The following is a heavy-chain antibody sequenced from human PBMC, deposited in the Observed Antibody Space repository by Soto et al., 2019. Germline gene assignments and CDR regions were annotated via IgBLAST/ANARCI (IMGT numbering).Heavy chain of an antibody. V-gene: IGHV3-53*01. CDR2: IYRGGST. J-gene: IGHJ6*02. Sequence: PGRSLRLSCAASGFTVSSNYMSWVRPAPGKGLEWVSSIYRGGSTYYADSVKGRFTISRDNSNNTLYLQMNSLRAEEPARYYWPSGPLHDFCSGPYRMDVWGQGTTVTVSS. CDR1: GFTVSSNY. CDR3: PSGPLHDFCSGPYRMDV. D-gene: IGHD3-3*01.